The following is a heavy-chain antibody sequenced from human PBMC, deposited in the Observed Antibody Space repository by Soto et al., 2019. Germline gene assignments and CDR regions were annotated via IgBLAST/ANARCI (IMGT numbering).Heavy chain of an antibody. J-gene: IGHJ4*02. CDR2: INPFGGDT. V-gene: IGHV1-46*01. CDR1: GYSFTNYY. Sequence: ASVKVSCKASGYSFTNYYTHWVRQAPGQGLEWMGIINPFGGDTNYAQKFQGRLTMTRDTSTSIVYMELSSLRSEDTAIYYCARSPTPKYFFDYWGQGNLVTVSS. D-gene: IGHD4-4*01. CDR3: ARSPTPKYFFDY.